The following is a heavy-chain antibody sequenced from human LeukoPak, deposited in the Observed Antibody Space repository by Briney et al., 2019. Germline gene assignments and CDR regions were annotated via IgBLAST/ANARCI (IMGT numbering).Heavy chain of an antibody. V-gene: IGHV4-39*07. J-gene: IGHJ6*02. CDR2: IYYSGST. Sequence: SDTLSLTCTVSGGSISSSSYNWGWIRQPPGKGLEWIGSIYYSGSTNYNPSLKSRVTISVDTSKNQFSLKLSSVTAADTAVYYCARDDGLLWFGEPLLPHYYGMDVWGQGTTVTVSS. CDR1: GGSISSSSYN. D-gene: IGHD3-10*01. CDR3: ARDDGLLWFGEPLLPHYYGMDV.